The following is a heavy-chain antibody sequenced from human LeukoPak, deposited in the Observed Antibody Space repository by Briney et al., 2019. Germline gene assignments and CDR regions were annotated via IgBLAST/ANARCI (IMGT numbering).Heavy chain of an antibody. Sequence: ASVKVSCKASGYTFTSYDISWVRQATGQGLEWMGWMNPNSGNTGYAQKFQGRVTMTRNTSISTAYMELSSLRSEDTAVYYCARGRTRGYYGSGSYSYYFDYWGQGTLVTVSS. CDR2: MNPNSGNT. D-gene: IGHD3-10*01. V-gene: IGHV1-8*01. CDR3: ARGRTRGYYGSGSYSYYFDY. J-gene: IGHJ4*02. CDR1: GYTFTSYD.